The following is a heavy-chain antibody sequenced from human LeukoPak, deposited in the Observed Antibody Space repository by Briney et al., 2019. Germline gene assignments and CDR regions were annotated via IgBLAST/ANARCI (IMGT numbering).Heavy chain of an antibody. CDR1: GYTFTGYY. Sequence: PQASVKVSCKASGYTFTGYYMHWVRQAPGQGLEWMGWINPNSGGTNYAQKFQGRVTMTRDTSISTAYMELSRLRSDDTAVYYCARGSPEKYSSGWHGTGFDYWGQGTLVTVSS. J-gene: IGHJ4*02. CDR3: ARGSPEKYSSGWHGTGFDY. D-gene: IGHD6-19*01. CDR2: INPNSGGT. V-gene: IGHV1-2*02.